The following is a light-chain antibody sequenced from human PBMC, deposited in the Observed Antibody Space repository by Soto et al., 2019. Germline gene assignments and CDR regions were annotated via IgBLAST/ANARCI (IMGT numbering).Light chain of an antibody. J-gene: IGKJ1*01. CDR3: QQYGNSLWT. V-gene: IGKV3-20*01. Sequence: EIVLTQSPGTLSLSPGERATLSCRASQSVSSTYLAWYQQKPGQAPRLLVYGASSRATGIPDRFSGSGSGTDLTRTISRLEPEDFAVYSCQQYGNSLWTFGQGTKVEIK. CDR1: QSVSSTY. CDR2: GAS.